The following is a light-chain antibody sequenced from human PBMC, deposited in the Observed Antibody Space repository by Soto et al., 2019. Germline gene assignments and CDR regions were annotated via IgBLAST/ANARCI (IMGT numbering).Light chain of an antibody. J-gene: IGKJ2*01. Sequence: EIVLTQSPGTLSLSPGERATLSCRASQSVSSNYLAWYQQKPGQAPRLLIYGASSRATGIPDRFSGSGSGTDFTLTVSRLEPEDFAMYYCQHYGSSLNTFGQGTKLEIK. V-gene: IGKV3-20*01. CDR3: QHYGSSLNT. CDR2: GAS. CDR1: QSVSSNY.